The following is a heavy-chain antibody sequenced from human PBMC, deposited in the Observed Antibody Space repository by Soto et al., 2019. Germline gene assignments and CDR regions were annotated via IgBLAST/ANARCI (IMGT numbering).Heavy chain of an antibody. CDR1: GFTFSSYA. D-gene: IGHD2-15*01. CDR3: AKDSDIVVVVAATYSDY. CDR2: ISGSGGST. V-gene: IGHV3-23*01. J-gene: IGHJ4*02. Sequence: VQLLESGGGLVQPGGSLRLSCAASGFTFSSYAMSWVRQAPGKGLEWVSAISGSGGSTYYADSVKGRFTTSRDNSKNTLYLQMNSLRAEDTAVYYCAKDSDIVVVVAATYSDYLGQGTLVTVSS.